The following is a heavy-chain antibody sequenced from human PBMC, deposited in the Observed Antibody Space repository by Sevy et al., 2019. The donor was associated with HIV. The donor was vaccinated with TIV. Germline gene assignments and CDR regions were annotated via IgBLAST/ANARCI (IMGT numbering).Heavy chain of an antibody. V-gene: IGHV3-21*01. D-gene: IGHD1-26*01. CDR1: GFTFSSYS. CDR2: ISSSSSYI. J-gene: IGHJ4*02. CDR3: ARVEGGRYYGGGDY. Sequence: GGSLRLSCAASGFTFSSYSMNWVRQAPGKGLEWVSSISSSSSYIYYADSVKGRFTISRDNAKNSLYLQMNSLRAEDTAVYYCARVEGGRYYGGGDYWGQGTLVTVSS.